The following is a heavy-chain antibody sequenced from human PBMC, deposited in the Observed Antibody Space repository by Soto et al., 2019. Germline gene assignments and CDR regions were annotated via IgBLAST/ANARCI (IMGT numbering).Heavy chain of an antibody. J-gene: IGHJ4*02. CDR3: ARGDGYNYFDY. CDR2: IYIGGNT. D-gene: IGHD1-1*01. CDR1: GFTVSTNY. V-gene: IGHV3-66*01. Sequence: GGSLRLSCAASGFTVSTNYMSWVRQAAGKGLEWVSVIYIGGNTYYADSVKARFTISRDNFKNTVYLQMNSLRAEDTAVYYCARGDGYNYFDYWGQGTLVTVSS.